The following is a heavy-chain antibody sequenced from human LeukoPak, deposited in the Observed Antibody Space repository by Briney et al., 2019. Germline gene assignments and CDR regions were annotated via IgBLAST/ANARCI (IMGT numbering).Heavy chain of an antibody. CDR1: GGSFSGYY. Sequence: PSETLSLTCAVYGGSFSGYYWSWIRQPPGKGLEWIGEINHSGSTNYNPSLKSRVTISVDTSKNQFSLKLSSVTAADTAVYYCARDRYSSSWYVGYFQHWGQGTLVTVSS. J-gene: IGHJ1*01. D-gene: IGHD6-13*01. CDR2: INHSGST. V-gene: IGHV4-34*01. CDR3: ARDRYSSSWYVGYFQH.